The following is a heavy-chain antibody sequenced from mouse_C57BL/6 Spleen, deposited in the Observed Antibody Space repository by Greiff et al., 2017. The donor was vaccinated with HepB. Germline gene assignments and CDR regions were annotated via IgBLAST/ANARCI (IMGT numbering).Heavy chain of an antibody. J-gene: IGHJ1*03. CDR2: ISYDGSN. V-gene: IGHV3-6*01. CDR3: ARDNYSNWYFDV. CDR1: GYSITSGYY. Sequence: EVQLQQSGPGLVKPSQSLSLTCSVTGYSITSGYYWNWIRQFPGNKLEWMGYISYDGSNNYNPSLKNRISITRDTSKNQFFLKLNSVTTEDTATYYCARDNYSNWYFDVWGTGTTVTVSS. D-gene: IGHD2-5*01.